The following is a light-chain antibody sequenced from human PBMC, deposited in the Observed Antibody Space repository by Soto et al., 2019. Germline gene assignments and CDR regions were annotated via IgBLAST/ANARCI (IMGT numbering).Light chain of an antibody. CDR3: SSYAGSNNYV. Sequence: QSALTQPPSASGSPGQSVTISCTGTISDVGNYIYVSWYQQHPGKAPKLMIYEVSKRPSGVPDRFSGSKSGNTASLTVSGLQAEDEADYYCSSYAGSNNYVFGTGTKLTFL. J-gene: IGLJ1*01. CDR1: ISDVGNYIY. CDR2: EVS. V-gene: IGLV2-8*01.